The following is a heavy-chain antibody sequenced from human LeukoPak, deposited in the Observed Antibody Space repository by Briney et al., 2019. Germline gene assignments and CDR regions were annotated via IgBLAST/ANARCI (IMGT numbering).Heavy chain of an antibody. D-gene: IGHD7-27*01. CDR3: AKDGGLWVSAHWGDS. V-gene: IGHV3-23*01. J-gene: IGHJ4*02. CDR1: GFTFSSYT. Sequence: GGSLRLSCAASGFTFSSYTMSWVRQAPGKGLEWVSTITTSDGNTYYADSVKGRFTVSRDDSKNTLFLQMNSLRAEDTAVYYCAKDGGLWVSAHWGDSWGRGTLVTVSS. CDR2: ITTSDGNT.